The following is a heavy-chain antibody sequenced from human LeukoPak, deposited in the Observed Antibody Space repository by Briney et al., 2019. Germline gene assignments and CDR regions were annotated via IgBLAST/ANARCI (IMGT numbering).Heavy chain of an antibody. CDR3: ARDTIFGVGPGY. CDR1: GFTFSIYS. V-gene: IGHV3-48*01. J-gene: IGHJ4*02. Sequence: PGGSLRLSCAASGFTFSIYSMNWVRQAPGKGLEWVSYISGGSSIIYYADSVKGRFTISRDNAKNSLYLQMNSLRAEDTAVYYCARDTIFGVGPGYWGQGTLVTVSS. CDR2: ISGGSSII. D-gene: IGHD3-3*01.